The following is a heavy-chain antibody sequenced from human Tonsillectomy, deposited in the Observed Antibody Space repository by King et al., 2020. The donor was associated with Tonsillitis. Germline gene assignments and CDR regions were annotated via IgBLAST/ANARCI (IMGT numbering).Heavy chain of an antibody. CDR1: GFIFNNYA. CDR2: ISGSGGST. D-gene: IGHD3-10*01. CDR3: AKQPNGLGYYFDC. V-gene: IGHV3-23*04. J-gene: IGHJ4*02. Sequence: VQLVESGGGLVQPGGSLRLSCAASGFIFNNYAMSWVRQAPGKGLEWVSAISGSGGSTYYTDSLKGRFIISRDNSENTLYLQMNSLRAEDTAVYYCAKQPNGLGYYFDCWGQGTLVTVSS.